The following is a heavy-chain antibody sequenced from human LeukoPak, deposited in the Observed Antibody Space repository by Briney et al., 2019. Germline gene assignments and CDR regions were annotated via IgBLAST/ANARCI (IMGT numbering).Heavy chain of an antibody. D-gene: IGHD2-21*02. J-gene: IGHJ4*02. CDR1: GYTFIGYY. V-gene: IGHV1-2*02. Sequence: GASVKVSCKASGYTFIGYYMRWVRQAPGHGLEWMGWIDPNSGDTKYAQKFQGRVTMTWDTSVTTAYMELSGLRSDDTAVYYCASLIIDGVTDFDHWGQGTLVTVSS. CDR2: IDPNSGDT. CDR3: ASLIIDGVTDFDH.